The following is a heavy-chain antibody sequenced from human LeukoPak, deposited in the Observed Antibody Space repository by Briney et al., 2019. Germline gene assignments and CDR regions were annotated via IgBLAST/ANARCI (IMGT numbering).Heavy chain of an antibody. CDR1: GGSISSYY. V-gene: IGHV4-59*01. Sequence: SETLSLTCTVSGGSISSYYWSWIRQPPGKGLEWIGYIYYSGSTNYNPSLKSRVIISVDTSKNQFSLKLSSVTAADTAVYYCAREGYSYGPFDHWGQGTLVTVSS. J-gene: IGHJ4*02. D-gene: IGHD5-18*01. CDR3: AREGYSYGPFDH. CDR2: IYYSGST.